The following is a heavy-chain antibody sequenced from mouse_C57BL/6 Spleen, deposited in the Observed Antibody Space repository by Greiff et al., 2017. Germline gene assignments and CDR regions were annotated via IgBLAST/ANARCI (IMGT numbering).Heavy chain of an antibody. V-gene: IGHV1-22*01. J-gene: IGHJ2*01. D-gene: IGHD1-1*01. CDR3: ARGGYYGSSYDFDY. CDR1: GYTFTDYN. CDR2: INPNNGGT. Sequence: EVQLQHSGPELVKPGASVKMSCKASGYTFTDYNMHWVKQSHGKSLEWIGYINPNNGGTSYNQKFKGKATLTVNKSSSTAYMELRSLTSEDSAVYYCARGGYYGSSYDFDYWGQGTTLTVSS.